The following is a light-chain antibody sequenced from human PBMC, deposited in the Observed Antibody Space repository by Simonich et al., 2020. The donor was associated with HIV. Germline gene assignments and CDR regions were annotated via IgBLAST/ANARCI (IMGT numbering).Light chain of an antibody. CDR2: WAS. CDR3: QQYYSTPPT. J-gene: IGKJ1*01. Sequence: DIVMTQSPDSLAVSLGERATIKGKSSQSILYSSNNKNYLAWYQQKLGQPPKLLIYWASTRESGVPDRFSGSGSGTDFTLTISSLQAEDVAVYYCQQYYSTPPTFGQGTKVEIK. CDR1: QSILYSSNNKNY. V-gene: IGKV4-1*01.